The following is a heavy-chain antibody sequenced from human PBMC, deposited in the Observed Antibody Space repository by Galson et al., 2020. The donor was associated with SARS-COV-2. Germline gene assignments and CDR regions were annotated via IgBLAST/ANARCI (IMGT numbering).Heavy chain of an antibody. Sequence: GGSLRLSCAASGFTFSGYGMHWVRQAPGKGLERVAVISYDGSDKYYADSVKGRFTISRDNPKNTLFLQMNSLKTEDTAVYYCAKGSIAVAVDYWGQGTLVTVSS. D-gene: IGHD6-19*01. CDR1: GFTFSGYG. CDR2: ISYDGSDK. J-gene: IGHJ4*02. V-gene: IGHV3-30*18. CDR3: AKGSIAVAVDY.